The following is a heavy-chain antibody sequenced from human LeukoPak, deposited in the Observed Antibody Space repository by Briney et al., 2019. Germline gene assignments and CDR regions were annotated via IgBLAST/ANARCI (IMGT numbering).Heavy chain of an antibody. V-gene: IGHV3-21*03. CDR1: GLFRPHS. D-gene: IGHD1-1*01. CDR3: ARDDVAWNDVHWFDP. CDR2: IRTGGYI. Sequence: PGGSLRLSCAASGLFRPHSLNWVRQAPGKGLEWLSSIRTGGYIHYAESAKGRFIISRDNARDSLYLQMSSLRVEDTAVYYCARDDVAWNDVHWFDPWGQGTLVTVSS. J-gene: IGHJ5*02.